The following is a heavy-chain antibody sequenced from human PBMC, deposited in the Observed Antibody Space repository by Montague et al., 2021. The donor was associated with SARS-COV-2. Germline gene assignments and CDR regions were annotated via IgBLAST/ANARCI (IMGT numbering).Heavy chain of an antibody. CDR1: GASVSTGIYY. Sequence: SQSLSLTCTVSGASVSTGIYYWSWIRQPAGKGLEWIGRIRTTGHTDYNSSLESRVFMSVDMSTNQFSLSLTSVTAADTAVYFCARFGSGTLEFDLWGQGTLVTVSS. J-gene: IGHJ4*02. CDR2: IRTTGHT. D-gene: IGHD1-26*01. V-gene: IGHV4-61*02. CDR3: ARFGSGTLEFDL.